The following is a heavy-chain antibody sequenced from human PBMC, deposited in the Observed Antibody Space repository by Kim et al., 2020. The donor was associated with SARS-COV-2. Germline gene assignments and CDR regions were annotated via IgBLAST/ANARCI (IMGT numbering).Heavy chain of an antibody. CDR3: ARGYSSGWYYFDY. J-gene: IGHJ4*02. D-gene: IGHD6-19*01. Sequence: YNPSLKSRVTISVDTSKNQFSLKLSSVTAADTAVYYCARGYSSGWYYFDYWGQGTLVTVSS. V-gene: IGHV4-34*01.